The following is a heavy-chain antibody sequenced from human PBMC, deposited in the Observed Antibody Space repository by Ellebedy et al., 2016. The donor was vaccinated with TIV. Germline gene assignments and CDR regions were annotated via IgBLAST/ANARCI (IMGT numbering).Heavy chain of an antibody. D-gene: IGHD3-16*01. CDR1: GFSLGTDGMC. Sequence: SGPTLVKPTQTLTLTCVFSGFSLGTDGMCVSWIRQPPGKALEWLALIDWDDDKYYSTSLKTRLTISKDTSKDQVVLTMTNMDPTDTATYYCARVWGSHFGDAFDVWGLGTVVTVSS. V-gene: IGHV2-70*01. CDR3: ARVWGSHFGDAFDV. CDR2: IDWDDDK. J-gene: IGHJ3*01.